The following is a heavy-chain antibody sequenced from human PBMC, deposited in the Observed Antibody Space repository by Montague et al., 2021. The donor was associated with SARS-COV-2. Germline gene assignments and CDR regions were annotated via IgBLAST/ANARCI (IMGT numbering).Heavy chain of an antibody. J-gene: IGHJ4*02. CDR2: NYLHGNA. CDR1: GYFIGTGYY. V-gene: IGHV4-38-2*02. D-gene: IGHD2-21*02. Sequence: SETLSLTCSVSGYFIGTGYYWGWIRQSPGKGLEWIGSNYLHGNAYYNPSLNSHATVSLDTSNNLFSLGLTSVTTSDTAVYYCARGRVTRAEFDYWGQGIRVVVSA. CDR3: ARGRVTRAEFDY.